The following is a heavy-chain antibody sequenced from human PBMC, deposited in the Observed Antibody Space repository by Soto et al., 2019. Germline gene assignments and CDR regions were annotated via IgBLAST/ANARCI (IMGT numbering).Heavy chain of an antibody. D-gene: IGHD6-6*01. CDR2: IYYSGST. V-gene: IGHV4-30-4*01. CDR3: ARSSSIAARNFVDY. CDR1: GGSISSGDYY. J-gene: IGHJ4*02. Sequence: PSETLSLTCTVSGGSISSGDYYWSWIRQPPGKGLEWIGYIYYSGSTYYNPSLKSRVTISVDTSKNQFSLKLSSVTAADTAVYYCARSSSIAARNFVDYWGQGTLVTV.